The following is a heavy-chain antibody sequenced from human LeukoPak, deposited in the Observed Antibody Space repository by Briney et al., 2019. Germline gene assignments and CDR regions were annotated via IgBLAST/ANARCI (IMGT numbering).Heavy chain of an antibody. V-gene: IGHV1-18*01. D-gene: IGHD1-26*01. CDR1: GYTFTSYG. Sequence: ASVKVSCKASGYTFTSYGISWVRQAPGQGLEWMGWISAYNGNTNYAQKFQGRVTITADESTSTAYMELSSLRSEDTAVYYCARAGEGARIYYYYYYMDVWGKGTTVTVSS. CDR3: ARAGEGARIYYYYYYMDV. J-gene: IGHJ6*03. CDR2: ISAYNGNT.